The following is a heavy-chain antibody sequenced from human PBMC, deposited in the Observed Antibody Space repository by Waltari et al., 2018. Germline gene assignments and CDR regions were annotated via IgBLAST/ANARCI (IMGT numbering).Heavy chain of an antibody. CDR3: AKDRCSNANCNFDY. CDR2: IYSGGST. J-gene: IGHJ4*02. Sequence: EVQLVESGGGLIQPGGSLRLSCAASGFTVSSNYMSWVRQAPGKGLEWVSVIYSGGSTYYADSVKGRFTISRDNSKNTLYLQMNSLRAEDTAVYYCAKDRCSNANCNFDYWGQGTPVTVSS. D-gene: IGHD2-8*01. V-gene: IGHV3-53*01. CDR1: GFTVSSNY.